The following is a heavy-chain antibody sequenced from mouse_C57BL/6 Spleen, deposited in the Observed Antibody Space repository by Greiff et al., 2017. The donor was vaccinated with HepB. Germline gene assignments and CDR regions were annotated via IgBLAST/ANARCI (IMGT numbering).Heavy chain of an antibody. J-gene: IGHJ2*01. CDR1: GYTFTSYW. CDR3: ARREGLTFGY. Sequence: QVQLQQPGAELVKPGASVKLSCKASGYTFTSYWMHWVKQRPGQGLEWIGMIHPNSGSTNYNEKFKSKATLTVDKSSSSACMQLSSLTSEDSAVYYCARREGLTFGYWGQGTTLTVSS. CDR2: IHPNSGST. V-gene: IGHV1-64*01. D-gene: IGHD3-1*01.